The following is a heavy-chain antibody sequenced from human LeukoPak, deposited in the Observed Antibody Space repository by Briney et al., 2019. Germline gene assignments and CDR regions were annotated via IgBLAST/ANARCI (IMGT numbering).Heavy chain of an antibody. V-gene: IGHV4-59*01. Sequence: SETLSLTCTVSGGSISSYYWSWIRQPPGKGLEWIGYIYYSGSTNYNPSLKSRATISVDTSKNQFSLKLSSVTAADTAVYYCARDSRGFGELFYWGQGTLVTVSS. CDR3: ARDSRGFGELFY. CDR1: GGSISSYY. CDR2: IYYSGST. D-gene: IGHD3-10*01. J-gene: IGHJ4*02.